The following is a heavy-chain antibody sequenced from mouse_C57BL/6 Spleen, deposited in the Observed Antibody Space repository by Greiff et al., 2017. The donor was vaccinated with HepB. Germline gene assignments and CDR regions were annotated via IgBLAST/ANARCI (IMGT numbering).Heavy chain of an antibody. CDR3: ARSEDYYYGSSYPAWFAY. CDR1: GYAFSSSW. J-gene: IGHJ3*01. D-gene: IGHD1-1*01. Sequence: QVQLQQSGPELVKPGASVKISCKASGYAFSSSWMNWVKQRPGKGLEWIGRIYPGDGDTNYNGKFKGKATLTADKSSSTAYMQLSSLTSEDSAVYFCARSEDYYYGSSYPAWFAYWGQGTLVTVSA. V-gene: IGHV1-82*01. CDR2: IYPGDGDT.